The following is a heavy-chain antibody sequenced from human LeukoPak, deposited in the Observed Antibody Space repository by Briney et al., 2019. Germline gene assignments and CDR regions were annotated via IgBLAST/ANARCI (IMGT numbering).Heavy chain of an antibody. D-gene: IGHD1-26*01. Sequence: KPSETLSLTSTVSGGSISSYYWSWIRQPRGKGLEWNGYIYYSGSTDYNPSLKSRVTISVDTSKNQFSLKLSSVTAADTAVYYCARAGVWPIAKFDYWGQGTLVTVSS. CDR3: ARAGVWPIAKFDY. V-gene: IGHV4-59*01. J-gene: IGHJ4*02. CDR1: GGSISSYY. CDR2: IYYSGST.